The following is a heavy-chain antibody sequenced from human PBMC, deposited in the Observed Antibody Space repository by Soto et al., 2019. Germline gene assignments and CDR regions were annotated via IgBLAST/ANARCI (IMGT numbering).Heavy chain of an antibody. V-gene: IGHV4-59*01. D-gene: IGHD6-13*01. Sequence: SETLSLTCSVSGGAISDFYWSWIRQPPGKGLEWIGYIYYSGSTNYNPSFKGRVTISVDTSKSQFSLNLNSVTTADTAVYYCARAGFTRSWYSAIDYWSQGTLVTVSS. CDR1: GGAISDFY. CDR3: ARAGFTRSWYSAIDY. CDR2: IYYSGST. J-gene: IGHJ4*02.